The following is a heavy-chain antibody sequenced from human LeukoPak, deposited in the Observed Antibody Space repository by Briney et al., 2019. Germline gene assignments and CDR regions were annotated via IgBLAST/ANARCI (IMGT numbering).Heavy chain of an antibody. D-gene: IGHD1/OR15-1a*01. J-gene: IGHJ4*02. Sequence: GGSLRLSCAASGFTFSDHYMSWIRQAPGKGLEWVSHISSSGSTIYYADSVKGRFTISRDNSKNTLYLQMNSLRAEDTAVYYCARVGDEQLVLGYWGQGTLVTVSS. CDR3: ARVGDEQLVLGY. CDR1: GFTFSDHY. V-gene: IGHV3-11*01. CDR2: ISSSGSTI.